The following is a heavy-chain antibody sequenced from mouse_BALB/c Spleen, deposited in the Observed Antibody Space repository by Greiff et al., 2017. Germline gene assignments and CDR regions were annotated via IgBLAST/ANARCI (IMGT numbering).Heavy chain of an antibody. CDR3: TRGKELRGFAY. J-gene: IGHJ3*01. V-gene: IGHV5-6-4*01. CDR2: ISSGGSYT. CDR1: GFTFSSYT. Sequence: EVMLVESGGGLVKPGGSLKLSCAASGFTFSSYTMSWVRQTPEKRLEWVATISSGGSYTYYPDSVKGRFTISRDNAKNTLYLQMSSLKSEDTAMYYCTRGKELRGFAYWGQGTLVTVSA. D-gene: IGHD2-4*01.